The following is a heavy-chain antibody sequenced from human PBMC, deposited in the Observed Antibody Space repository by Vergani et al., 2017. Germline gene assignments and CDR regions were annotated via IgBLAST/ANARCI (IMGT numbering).Heavy chain of an antibody. D-gene: IGHD3-22*01. CDR2: ISAHNSNT. J-gene: IGHJ4*02. CDR1: GYTFEKYG. Sequence: QVQLVQSGTEVKKPGASVKLSCKASGYTFEKYGINWVRQAPGQGLEWMGWISAHNSNTNFAWKFQGRVSMTTDTSTSTAYLELRSLRSYDTDVYYCAGGENYYQYYYETSDYHYDYWGQGTLVTVSS. V-gene: IGHV1-18*01. CDR3: AGGENYYQYYYETSDYHYDY.